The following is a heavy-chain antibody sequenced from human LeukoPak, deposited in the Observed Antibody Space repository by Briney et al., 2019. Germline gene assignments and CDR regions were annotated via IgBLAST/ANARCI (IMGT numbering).Heavy chain of an antibody. CDR1: GYTLTGYY. J-gene: IGHJ5*02. CDR3: ARDWFRSSSGYYYDWFDP. V-gene: IGHV1-2*02. D-gene: IGHD3-22*01. Sequence: ASVKVSCKVSGYTLTGYYMHWVRQAPGQGLEWMGWINPNSGGTNYAQKFQGRVTMTRDTSISTAYMELSRLRSDDTAVYYCARDWFRSSSGYYYDWFDPWGQGTLVTVSS. CDR2: INPNSGGT.